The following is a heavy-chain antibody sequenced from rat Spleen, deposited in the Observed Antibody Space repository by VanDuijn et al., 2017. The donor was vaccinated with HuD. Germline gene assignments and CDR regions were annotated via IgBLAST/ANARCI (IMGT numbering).Heavy chain of an antibody. V-gene: IGHV5-29*01. Sequence: EVQLVESGGGLVQPGRSLKLSCAASGFTFRNYGMAWVRPAPTKGLEWVATINYDGSSTYYRDSVKGRFTISRDNAKSTLYLQMDSLRSEDTATYYCARHFPPGVLGPSYFDYWGQGVMVTVSS. CDR2: INYDGSST. J-gene: IGHJ2*01. CDR1: GFTFRNYG. D-gene: IGHD4-3*01. CDR3: ARHFPPGVLGPSYFDY.